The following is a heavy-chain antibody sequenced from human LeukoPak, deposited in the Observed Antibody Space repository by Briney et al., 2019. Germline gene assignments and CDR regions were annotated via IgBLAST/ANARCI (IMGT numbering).Heavy chain of an antibody. CDR3: AKDPMTYSSGSFTPVDY. V-gene: IGHV3-66*01. CDR2: IYSGGST. J-gene: IGHJ4*02. Sequence: PGGSLRLSCAASGFTVSSNYMSWVRQAPGKGLEWVSVIYSGGSTYYADSVKGRFTISRDNSKNTLYLQMNSLRPEDTAVYYCAKDPMTYSSGSFTPVDYWGQGTLVTVSS. D-gene: IGHD6-19*01. CDR1: GFTVSSNY.